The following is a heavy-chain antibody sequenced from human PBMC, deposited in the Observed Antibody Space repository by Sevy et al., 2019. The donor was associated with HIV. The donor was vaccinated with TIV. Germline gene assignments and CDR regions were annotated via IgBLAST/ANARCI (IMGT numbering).Heavy chain of an antibody. V-gene: IGHV4-4*02. Sequence: SETLSLTCAVSGGSISSSNWWSWVRQPPGKGLEWIGEIYHSGSTNYNPSLKSRVTISVDKSKNQFSLKLSSVTAADTAVYYCARTQGYCSGGSCTPPWYFDYWGQGTLVTVSS. CDR3: ARTQGYCSGGSCTPPWYFDY. CDR2: IYHSGST. CDR1: GGSISSSNW. J-gene: IGHJ4*02. D-gene: IGHD2-15*01.